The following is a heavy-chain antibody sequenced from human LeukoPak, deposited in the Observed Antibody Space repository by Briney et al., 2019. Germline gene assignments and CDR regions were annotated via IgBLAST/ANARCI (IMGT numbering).Heavy chain of an antibody. V-gene: IGHV1-18*01. CDR3: ARDNAIIPAEIADY. CDR1: GYTFTSYG. J-gene: IGHJ4*02. CDR2: ISAYNGNT. D-gene: IGHD2-2*01. Sequence: ASVKVSCKASGYTFTSYGISWVRQAPGQGLEWMGWISAYNGNTNYAQKLQGRVSMTTDTSTSTAYMELRSLRSDDTAVYYCARDNAIIPAEIADYWGQGTQVTVSS.